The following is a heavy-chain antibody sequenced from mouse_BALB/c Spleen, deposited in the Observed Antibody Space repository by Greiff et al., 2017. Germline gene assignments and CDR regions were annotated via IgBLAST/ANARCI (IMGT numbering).Heavy chain of an antibody. D-gene: IGHD1-1*01. CDR2: ISSGGGST. CDR1: GFAFSSYD. V-gene: IGHV5-12-1*01. Sequence: EVQGVESGGGLVKPGGSLKLSCAASGFAFSSYDMSWVRQTPEKRLEWVAYISSGGGSTYYPDTVKGRFTISRDNAKNTLYLQMSSLKSEDTAMYYCARHTLRYAMDYWGQGTSVTVSS. CDR3: ARHTLRYAMDY. J-gene: IGHJ4*01.